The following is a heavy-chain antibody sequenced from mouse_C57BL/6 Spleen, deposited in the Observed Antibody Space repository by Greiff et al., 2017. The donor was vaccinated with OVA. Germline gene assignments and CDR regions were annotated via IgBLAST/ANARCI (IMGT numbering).Heavy chain of an antibody. CDR3: ARSGDPGAMDY. Sequence: KQSCKASGYTFTSYWMQWVKQRPGQGLEWIGEIDPSDSYTNYNQKFKGKATLTVDTSSSTAYMQLSSLTSEDSAVYYCARSGDPGAMDYWGQGTSVTVSS. D-gene: IGHD3-1*01. CDR2: IDPSDSYT. CDR1: GYTFTSYW. J-gene: IGHJ4*01. V-gene: IGHV1-50*01.